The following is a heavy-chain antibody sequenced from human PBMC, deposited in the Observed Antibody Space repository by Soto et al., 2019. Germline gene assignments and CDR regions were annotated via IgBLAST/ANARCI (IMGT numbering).Heavy chain of an antibody. D-gene: IGHD3-3*01. CDR2: IIPILGTV. Sequence: QVQLVQSGAEVKEPGSSVKVSCKASGGTFSSYSISWVRQAPGQGLEWMGGIIPILGTVQYAQMFQGRLTITADKSTSTAYMELSRLKADAAAVYYCATRVSISGVVISWFDPWGRGTLVTVSS. V-gene: IGHV1-69*06. J-gene: IGHJ5*01. CDR3: ATRVSISGVVISWFDP. CDR1: GGTFSSYS.